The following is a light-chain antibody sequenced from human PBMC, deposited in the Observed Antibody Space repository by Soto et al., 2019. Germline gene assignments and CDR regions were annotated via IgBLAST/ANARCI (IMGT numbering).Light chain of an antibody. CDR3: QQLNSYPIT. CDR2: AAS. V-gene: IGKV1-9*01. Sequence: DLQLSHSRDYLRARXSANAHITXXASQGISSYLAWYQQKPGKAPKLLIYAASTLQSGVPSRFSGSGSGTEFTLTISSLQPEDFATYYCQQLNSYPITFGQGTRLENK. CDR1: QGISSY. J-gene: IGKJ5*01.